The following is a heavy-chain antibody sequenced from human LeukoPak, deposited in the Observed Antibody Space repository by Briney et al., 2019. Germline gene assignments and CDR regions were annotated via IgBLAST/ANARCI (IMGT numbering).Heavy chain of an antibody. J-gene: IGHJ5*01. D-gene: IGHD3-16*02. CDR1: GGSFSGYY. V-gene: IGHV4-34*01. CDR3: AVLLYRHYHWFDS. CDR2: IHPSGNT. Sequence: SETLSLTCAVYGGSFSGYYCTWIRQPPGKGLEWIGEIHPSGNTNYNPSLMSRVTLSLDTSKNQFSLRLSSVTAADTAVYYCAVLLYRHYHWFDSWGQGTLVSVSS.